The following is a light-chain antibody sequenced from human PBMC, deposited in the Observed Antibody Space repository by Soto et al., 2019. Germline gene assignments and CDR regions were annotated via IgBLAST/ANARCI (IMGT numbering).Light chain of an antibody. CDR2: LNSDGSH. Sequence: QSVLTQSPSASASLGASVKLTCTLSSGHSNYAIAWHQHQPETGPRYLMKLNSDGSHSKGDGIPDRISGSSSGAERYLTISSLQSDDEADYYCQTWGTGGVFGGGTKLTVL. CDR1: SGHSNYA. CDR3: QTWGTGGV. J-gene: IGLJ3*02. V-gene: IGLV4-69*01.